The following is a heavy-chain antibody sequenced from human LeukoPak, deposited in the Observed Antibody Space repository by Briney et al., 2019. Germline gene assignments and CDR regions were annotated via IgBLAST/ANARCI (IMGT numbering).Heavy chain of an antibody. CDR1: GGSFSSYY. CDR3: ARDSGYCTSGVCSLYYFDY. Sequence: SETLSLTCAVYGGSFSSYYWSWIRQPPGKGLEWIGEINHSGSTNYNPSLKSRVTISVDTSKNQFSLKLSSVTAADTAVYYCARDSGYCTSGVCSLYYFDYWGQGTLVTVSS. J-gene: IGHJ4*02. CDR2: INHSGST. V-gene: IGHV4-34*01. D-gene: IGHD2-8*01.